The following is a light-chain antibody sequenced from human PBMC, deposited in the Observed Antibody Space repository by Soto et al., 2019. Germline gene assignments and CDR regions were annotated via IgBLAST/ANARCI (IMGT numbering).Light chain of an antibody. CDR3: QQYNSYLT. CDR1: HSISSW. Sequence: DIQMTQSPSTLSASVGDRVTITCRASHSISSWLAWYQQKPGKAPKLLIYKASSLESGVPSRFSGSGSGTEFTLTISSLQPDDFATYYCQQYNSYLTFGQGTKVEIK. V-gene: IGKV1-5*03. J-gene: IGKJ1*01. CDR2: KAS.